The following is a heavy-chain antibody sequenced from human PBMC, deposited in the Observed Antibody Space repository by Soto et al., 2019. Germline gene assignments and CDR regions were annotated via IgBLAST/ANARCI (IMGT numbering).Heavy chain of an antibody. Sequence: GESLKISCKGSGYSFTSYWISWVRQMPGKGLEWMGRIDPSDSYTNYSPSFQGHVTISADKSISTAYLQWSSLKASDTAMYYCARRSGDPNYYYYYGMDVWGQGTTVTVSS. CDR2: IDPSDSYT. J-gene: IGHJ6*02. D-gene: IGHD3-10*01. V-gene: IGHV5-10-1*01. CDR3: ARRSGDPNYYYYYGMDV. CDR1: GYSFTSYW.